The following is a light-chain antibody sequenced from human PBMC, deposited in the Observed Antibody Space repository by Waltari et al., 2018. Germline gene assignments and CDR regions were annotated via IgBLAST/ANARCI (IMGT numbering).Light chain of an antibody. CDR2: DDT. J-gene: IGLJ3*02. V-gene: IGLV3-21*02. CDR3: QVWDSSSDQMV. Sequence: YVLTQPPSVSVAPGQTTTIACGGDNIGRKSVHWYREKPGQAPVLVVKDDTDRPAGIPERFSGFNSGNTATLTIRRVEAGDEADYYCQVWDSSSDQMVFGGGAKLTVL. CDR1: NIGRKS.